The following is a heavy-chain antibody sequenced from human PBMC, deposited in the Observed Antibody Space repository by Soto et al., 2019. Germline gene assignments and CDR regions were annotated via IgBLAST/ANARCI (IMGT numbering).Heavy chain of an antibody. CDR1: GFTFSSYG. V-gene: IGHV3-30*18. J-gene: IGHJ4*02. D-gene: IGHD4-17*01. CDR3: AKDRGSADYGGRDFDY. Sequence: PGGSLRLSCAASGFTFSSYGIHWVRQAPGKGLEWVAVISSDGSNKYYGDSVKGRFTISRDNSKNTLFLQMNSLRVEDTAVYYCAKDRGSADYGGRDFDYWGQGTLVTV. CDR2: ISSDGSNK.